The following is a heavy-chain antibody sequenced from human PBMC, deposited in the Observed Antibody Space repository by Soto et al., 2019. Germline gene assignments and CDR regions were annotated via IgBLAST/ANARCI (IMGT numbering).Heavy chain of an antibody. CDR3: AKDLHYYASGRGMDV. CDR1: GFTFNTYG. Sequence: QVHLVESGGGVVQPGRSLTLSCAASGFTFNTYGMHWVRQAPGKGLEWVAIISYHGINKYYADSVKGRFTISRDNSKNTLYLQMNSLRGEDTAVYYCAKDLHYYASGRGMDVWGQGTTVTVSS. V-gene: IGHV3-30*18. D-gene: IGHD3-10*01. CDR2: ISYHGINK. J-gene: IGHJ6*02.